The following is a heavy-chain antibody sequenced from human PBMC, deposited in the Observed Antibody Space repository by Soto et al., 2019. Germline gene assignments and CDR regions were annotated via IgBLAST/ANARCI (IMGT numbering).Heavy chain of an antibody. V-gene: IGHV4-39*01. Sequence: QMQLQESGPGLVKPSETLSLTCTVSDDSLGRSNYFWRWIRQPPGKGLEWIGNIFYSGNTHYYPSLKSRVPISLDTSNHHFSLRVSAVTAADTAVYYCARHLYSGERVGSFGYWGPGALVSVSS. J-gene: IGHJ4*02. CDR1: DDSLGRSNYF. CDR2: IFYSGNT. D-gene: IGHD3-10*01. CDR3: ARHLYSGERVGSFGY.